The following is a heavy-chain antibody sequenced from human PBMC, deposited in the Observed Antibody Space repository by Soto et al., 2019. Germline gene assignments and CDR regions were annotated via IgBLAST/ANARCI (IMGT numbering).Heavy chain of an antibody. CDR1: GFTFSSYS. CDR3: ARDQEVNTAMATGAFDI. Sequence: GGSLRLSCAASGFTFSSYSMNWVRQAPGKGLEWVSSISSSSSYIYYADSVKGRFTISRDNAKNSLYLQMNSLRAEDTAVYYCARDQEVNTAMATGAFDIWGQGTMVTVSS. CDR2: ISSSSSYI. V-gene: IGHV3-21*01. J-gene: IGHJ3*02. D-gene: IGHD5-18*01.